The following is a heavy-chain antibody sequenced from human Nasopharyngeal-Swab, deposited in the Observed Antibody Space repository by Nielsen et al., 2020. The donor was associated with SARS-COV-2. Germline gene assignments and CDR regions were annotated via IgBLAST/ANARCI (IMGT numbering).Heavy chain of an antibody. J-gene: IGHJ5*02. CDR3: ARAIKIFGAVVGSFDP. Sequence: SETLSLTCSVSGGSMTSNNYYWGWIRQPPEKGLEWIGNIYYNGITYYNPSLKSRVTISLDTSKSQSSLKLTSVTAADTAVYYCARAIKIFGAVVGSFDPWGQGTLVTVSS. CDR1: GGSMTSNNYY. D-gene: IGHD3-3*01. CDR2: IYYNGIT. V-gene: IGHV4-39*07.